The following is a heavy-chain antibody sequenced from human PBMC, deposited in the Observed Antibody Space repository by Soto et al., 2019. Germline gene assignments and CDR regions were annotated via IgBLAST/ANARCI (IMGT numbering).Heavy chain of an antibody. D-gene: IGHD4-17*01. CDR2: ISYDGSNK. CDR3: AKDQGDYGDYEDYYYGMDV. CDR1: GFTFSSYG. J-gene: IGHJ6*02. V-gene: IGHV3-30*18. Sequence: GGSLRLSCAASGFTFSSYGMHWVRQAPGKGLEWVAVISYDGSNKYYADSVKGRFTISRDNSKNTLYLQMNSLRAEDTAVYYCAKDQGDYGDYEDYYYGMDVWGQGTTVTVSS.